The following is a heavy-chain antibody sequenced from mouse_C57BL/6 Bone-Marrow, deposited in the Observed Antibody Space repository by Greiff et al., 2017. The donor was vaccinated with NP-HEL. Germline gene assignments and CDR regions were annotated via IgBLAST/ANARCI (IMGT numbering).Heavy chain of an antibody. V-gene: IGHV2-2*01. CDR1: GFSLTSYG. D-gene: IGHD2-2*01. J-gene: IGHJ4*01. Sequence: QVQLKESGPGLVQPSQSLSITCTVSGFSLTSYGVHWVRQSPGKGLEWLGVIWSGGSTDYNAAFISRLSISKDNSKSQVFFKMNSLQADDTAIYYCASQIYYGYDYAMDYWGQGTSVTVSS. CDR2: IWSGGST. CDR3: ASQIYYGYDYAMDY.